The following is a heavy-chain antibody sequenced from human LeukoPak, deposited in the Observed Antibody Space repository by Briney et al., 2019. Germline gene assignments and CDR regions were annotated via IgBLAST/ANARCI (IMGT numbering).Heavy chain of an antibody. J-gene: IGHJ4*02. CDR2: VSSTGNYI. CDR1: GFTFSNYW. CDR3: ARDRPHYFDASG. Sequence: GGSLRLSCAVSGFTFSNYWMNWVRQAPGKGLEWVASVSSTGNYIYYMDSVKGRFIISRDNVKNSVFLEMNSLRAEDSAVYYCARDRPHYFDASGRGRGTLVTVSS. D-gene: IGHD3-9*01. V-gene: IGHV3-21*01.